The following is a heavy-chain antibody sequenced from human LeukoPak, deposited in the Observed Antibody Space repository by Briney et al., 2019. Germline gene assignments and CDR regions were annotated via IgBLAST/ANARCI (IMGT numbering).Heavy chain of an antibody. J-gene: IGHJ4*02. Sequence: PVGSLRLSRAPSRLSVSNYYMSWVRQPPGKGLKWVSVMYTGGGRYYGDSVKGRFTISRDNSKNTVFLQMNSLRVEDTALYYCTRGQSYCGADCYSDWGQGTLVTVSS. CDR1: RLSVSNYY. V-gene: IGHV3-66*01. CDR3: TRGQSYCGADCYSD. CDR2: MYTGGGR. D-gene: IGHD2-21*02.